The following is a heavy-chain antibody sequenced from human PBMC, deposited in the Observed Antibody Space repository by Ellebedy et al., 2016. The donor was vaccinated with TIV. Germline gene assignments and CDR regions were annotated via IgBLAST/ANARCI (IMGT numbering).Heavy chain of an antibody. CDR3: ARVGGQGGSGSPLLDY. D-gene: IGHD3-10*01. Sequence: SETLSLTCTVSGGSISSYYWSWIRQPPGKGLEWIGYIYYSGSTNYNPSLKSRVTISVDTSKNQFSLKLSSVTAADTAVYYCARVGGQGGSGSPLLDYWGQGTLVTVSS. CDR1: GGSISSYY. CDR2: IYYSGST. V-gene: IGHV4-59*08. J-gene: IGHJ4*02.